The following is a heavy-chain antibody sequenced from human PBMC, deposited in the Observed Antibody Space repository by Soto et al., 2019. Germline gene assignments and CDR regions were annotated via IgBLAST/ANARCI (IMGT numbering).Heavy chain of an antibody. Sequence: GASVKVSCKASGYTFTSYAMHWVRQAPGQRLEWMGWINAGNGNTKYSQKFQGRVTITRDTSASTAYMELSSMRSEDTAVYYCARRGVPPMRTTVTTYGWFDAWGQGNMVTVSS. J-gene: IGHJ5*02. CDR1: GYTFTSYA. D-gene: IGHD4-17*01. V-gene: IGHV1-3*01. CDR2: INAGNGNT. CDR3: ARRGVPPMRTTVTTYGWFDA.